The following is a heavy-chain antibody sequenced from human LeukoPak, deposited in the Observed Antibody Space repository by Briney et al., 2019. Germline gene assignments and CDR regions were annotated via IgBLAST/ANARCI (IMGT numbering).Heavy chain of an antibody. CDR3: ASIYNYGPFDY. Sequence: GGSLRLSCAASGFTFSSYWLSWIRQAPGKGLEWVANIKQDGSVKYYVDSVKGRFTISRDNAENSLYLQMHSLRAEDTAVYYCASIYNYGPFDYWGQGTLVTVSS. CDR2: IKQDGSVK. CDR1: GFTFSSYW. V-gene: IGHV3-7*01. J-gene: IGHJ4*02. D-gene: IGHD5-18*01.